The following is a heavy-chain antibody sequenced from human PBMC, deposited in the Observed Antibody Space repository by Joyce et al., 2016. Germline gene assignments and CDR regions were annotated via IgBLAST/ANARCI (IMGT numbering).Heavy chain of an antibody. Sequence: EVQLVESGGGLIQPGGSLRLSCAASGFTGSGNYMSWVRQAPGKGLEWVSVSYSGGSTYDADSVKGRFTISRDNSKNTLDLQMISLRAEDTAVYYCASQYQHRYYYYGMDVWGQGTTVTVSS. CDR2: SYSGGST. CDR1: GFTGSGNY. CDR3: ASQYQHRYYYYGMDV. J-gene: IGHJ6*02. V-gene: IGHV3-53*01. D-gene: IGHD3-3*02.